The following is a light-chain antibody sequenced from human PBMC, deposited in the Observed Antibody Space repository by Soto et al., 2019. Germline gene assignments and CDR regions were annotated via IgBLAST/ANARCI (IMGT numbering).Light chain of an antibody. CDR3: YSTDSSGNERV. Sequence: SYELTQPPSVSVSPGQTARITCSGDALPSKYVFWYQKKSGRAPVLVIFEDNKRPSGIPERFSASSSGTVATLSVSGAQVEDEADYFCYSTDSSGNERVFGGRTKVTVL. V-gene: IGLV3-10*01. J-gene: IGLJ2*01. CDR1: ALPSKY. CDR2: EDN.